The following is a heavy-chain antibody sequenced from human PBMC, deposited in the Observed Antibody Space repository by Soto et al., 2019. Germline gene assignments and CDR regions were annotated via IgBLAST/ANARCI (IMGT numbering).Heavy chain of an antibody. D-gene: IGHD3-22*01. CDR2: IYPGDSDT. CDR3: ARFWEPGHRSGYPGDHFDY. CDR1: GYSFTSYW. J-gene: IGHJ4*02. V-gene: IGHV5-51*01. Sequence: GESLKISYKGSGYSFTSYWIGWVRQMPGKGLEWMGIIYPGDSDTRYSPSFQGQVTISADKSISTAYLQWSSLKASDTAMYYCARFWEPGHRSGYPGDHFDYWGQGNLVTVSS.